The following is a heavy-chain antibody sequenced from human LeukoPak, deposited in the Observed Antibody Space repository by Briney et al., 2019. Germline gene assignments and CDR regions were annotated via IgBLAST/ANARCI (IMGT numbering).Heavy chain of an antibody. CDR1: GFTFSTFA. J-gene: IGHJ1*01. CDR3: AKDTSSWYYRYFQH. Sequence: GGSLRLSCAASGFTFSTFAMHWVRQAPGKGLEWVAVISNDGGNKHHADSVRGRFTISRDNSKNTLYLQMNSLRPEDSAVYYCAKDTSSWYYRYFQHWGQGALVTVSS. D-gene: IGHD6-13*01. CDR2: ISNDGGNK. V-gene: IGHV3-30*18.